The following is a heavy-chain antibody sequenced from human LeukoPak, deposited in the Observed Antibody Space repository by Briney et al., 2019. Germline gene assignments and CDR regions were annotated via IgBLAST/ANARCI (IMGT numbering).Heavy chain of an antibody. V-gene: IGHV3-30*04. CDR3: ARSLIPGRWYFDL. Sequence: GGSLRLSCAVSGFTFSSFPFHWVRQAPGKGLEWVAAISTDGSYKYHGASVKGRFTISRDNPMNTLYLQMNGLRPDDTAVYYCARSLIPGRWYFDLWGRGTLVTVSS. CDR1: GFTFSSFP. CDR2: ISTDGSYK. J-gene: IGHJ2*01. D-gene: IGHD3-16*01.